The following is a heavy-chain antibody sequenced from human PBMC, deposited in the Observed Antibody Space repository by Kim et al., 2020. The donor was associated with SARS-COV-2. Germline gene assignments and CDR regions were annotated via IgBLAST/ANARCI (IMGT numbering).Heavy chain of an antibody. J-gene: IGHJ4*02. CDR1: GGSISSSSYY. CDR3: ARRGAVAGTEGDY. V-gene: IGHV4-39*01. D-gene: IGHD6-19*01. Sequence: SETLSLTCTVSGGSISSSSYYWGWIRQPPGKGLEWIGSIYYSGSTYYNPSLKSRVTISVDTSKNQFSLKLSSVTAADTAVYYCARRGAVAGTEGDYWGQGTLVTVSS. CDR2: IYYSGST.